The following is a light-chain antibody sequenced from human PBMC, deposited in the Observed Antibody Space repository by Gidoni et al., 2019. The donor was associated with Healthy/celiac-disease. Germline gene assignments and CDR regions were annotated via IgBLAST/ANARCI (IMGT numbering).Light chain of an antibody. CDR2: DVR. Sequence: QSALTQTASVSGSPGPSLTISCTGTSREVGGYNYFSWYQQHTVNAPQLMIYDVRNQPSVVSNRFSGSKSGNTASLTISGLQAEDEADYYCSSYTSSSTDVFGTGTKVTVL. V-gene: IGLV2-14*01. CDR3: SSYTSSSTDV. CDR1: SREVGGYNY. J-gene: IGLJ1*01.